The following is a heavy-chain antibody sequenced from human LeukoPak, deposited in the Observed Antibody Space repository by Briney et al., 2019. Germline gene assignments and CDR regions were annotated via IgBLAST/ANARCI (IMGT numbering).Heavy chain of an antibody. J-gene: IGHJ5*02. CDR1: GYTFTGYY. Sequence: ASAKVSCKASGYTFTGYYMHWVRQAPGQGLEWMGWINPNSGGTNYAQKFQGWVTMTRDTSISTAYMELSRLRSDDTAVYYCAGSGYSSGWYKGNWFDPWGQGTLVTVSS. CDR3: AGSGYSSGWYKGNWFDP. CDR2: INPNSGGT. V-gene: IGHV1-2*04. D-gene: IGHD6-19*01.